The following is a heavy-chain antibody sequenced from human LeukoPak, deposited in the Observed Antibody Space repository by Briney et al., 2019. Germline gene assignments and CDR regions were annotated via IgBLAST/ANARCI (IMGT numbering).Heavy chain of an antibody. V-gene: IGHV4-4*07. D-gene: IGHD3-22*01. J-gene: IGHJ3*02. CDR3: ARDRYYYDSSGDAFDI. CDR1: GVSITSYY. Sequence: PSETLSLTCTVSGVSITSYYWSWIRQPAGKGLEWIGRVYTSGSTNYNPSLKSRVTMSVDTSKNQFSLKLSSVTAADTAVYYCARDRYYYDSSGDAFDIWGLGTMVTVSS. CDR2: VYTSGST.